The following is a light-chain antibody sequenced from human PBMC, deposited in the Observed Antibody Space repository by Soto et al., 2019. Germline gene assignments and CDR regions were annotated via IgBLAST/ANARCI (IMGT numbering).Light chain of an antibody. CDR1: QSISDT. V-gene: IGKV3-15*01. CDR3: QQYNNWLET. Sequence: MTQSPSSLSASVGERSTLSCRASQSISDTLAWYQQKPGQAPRLLIHGASTRAPGFPARFSGSGSGTEFTLTISSLQSEDFAVYYCQQYNNWLETFGQGTKVDIK. J-gene: IGKJ1*01. CDR2: GAS.